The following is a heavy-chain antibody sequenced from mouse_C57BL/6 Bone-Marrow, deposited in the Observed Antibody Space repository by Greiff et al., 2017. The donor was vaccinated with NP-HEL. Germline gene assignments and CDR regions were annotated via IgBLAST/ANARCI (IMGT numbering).Heavy chain of an antibody. CDR2: ISSGGSYT. Sequence: EVKVVESGGDLVKPGGSLKLSCAASGFTFSSYGMSWVRQTPDKRLEWVATISSGGSYTYYPDSVKGRFTISRDNAKNTLYLQMSSLKSEDTAMYYCARHYISKRYYAMDYWGQGTSVTVSS. D-gene: IGHD1-3*01. CDR3: ARHYISKRYYAMDY. J-gene: IGHJ4*01. V-gene: IGHV5-6*01. CDR1: GFTFSSYG.